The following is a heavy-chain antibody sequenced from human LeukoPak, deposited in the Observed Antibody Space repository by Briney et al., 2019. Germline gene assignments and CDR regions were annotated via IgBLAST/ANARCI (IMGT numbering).Heavy chain of an antibody. V-gene: IGHV3-64*04. Sequence: GGSLRLSCSASGFTFSSYAMHWVRQAPGKGLQYVSVITGNGGDTHYADSVKGRFTISRDNSKNTLYLQMNSLRAEDTAVYYCAKDLPPSIAVAGTTFDYWGQGTLVTVSS. CDR1: GFTFSSYA. CDR2: ITGNGGDT. CDR3: AKDLPPSIAVAGTTFDY. J-gene: IGHJ4*02. D-gene: IGHD6-19*01.